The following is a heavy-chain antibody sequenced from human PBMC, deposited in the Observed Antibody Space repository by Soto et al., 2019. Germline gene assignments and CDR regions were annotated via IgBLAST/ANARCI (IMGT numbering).Heavy chain of an antibody. CDR1: GGSFSGYY. D-gene: IGHD2-21*02. Sequence: QVQLQQWGAGLLKPSETLSLTCAVYGGSFSGYYWSWIRQPPGKGLEWIGEINHSGSTNYNPSLKSRVTISVDTSKNQFSLKLSSVTAADTAVYYCAREPFGSEHIVVVTATSNWFDPWGQGTLVTVSS. CDR2: INHSGST. CDR3: AREPFGSEHIVVVTATSNWFDP. J-gene: IGHJ5*02. V-gene: IGHV4-34*01.